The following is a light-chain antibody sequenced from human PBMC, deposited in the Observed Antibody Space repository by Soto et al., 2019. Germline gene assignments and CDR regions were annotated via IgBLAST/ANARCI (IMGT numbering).Light chain of an antibody. CDR3: LQDYNYPRT. J-gene: IGKJ1*01. V-gene: IGKV1-6*01. CDR1: QDIGKD. Sequence: AIQMTQSPSSLSASVGDRVTLTCRASQDIGKDLGWYQQKPGEAPKLLIFEASTVQTGVPSRFSGSGSGTDFTLTISSLQPADFATYFCLQDYNYPRTFGQGTTVALK. CDR2: EAS.